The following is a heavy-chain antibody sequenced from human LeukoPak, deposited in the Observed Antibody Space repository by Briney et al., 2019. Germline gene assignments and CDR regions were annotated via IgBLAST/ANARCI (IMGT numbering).Heavy chain of an antibody. CDR1: GDPISRYY. J-gene: IGHJ6*03. V-gene: IGHV4-4*07. CDR3: ARSTGTTVFSMGVRNYYYYMDV. Sequence: PSETLSLTCTVSGDPISRYYWIWLWQPAGKALEGIGRIYTSGSTNYNPSLKSRVTMSVGTSKNQFSLKLSSVTAADTAVYYCARSTGTTVFSMGVRNYYYYMDVWGKGTTVTVSS. D-gene: IGHD4-11*01. CDR2: IYTSGST.